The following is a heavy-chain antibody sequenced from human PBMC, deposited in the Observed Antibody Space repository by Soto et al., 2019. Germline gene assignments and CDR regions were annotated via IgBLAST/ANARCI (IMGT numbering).Heavy chain of an antibody. Sequence: GESLKIYCKGSGYSFTSYWIGWVRQMPGKGLEWMGIIYPGDSDTRYSPSFQGQVTISADTSISTAYLQWSSLKASDTAMYYCARVGITMVRGVPLDYWGQGTLVTVSS. CDR2: IYPGDSDT. V-gene: IGHV5-51*01. D-gene: IGHD3-10*01. J-gene: IGHJ4*02. CDR3: ARVGITMVRGVPLDY. CDR1: GYSFTSYW.